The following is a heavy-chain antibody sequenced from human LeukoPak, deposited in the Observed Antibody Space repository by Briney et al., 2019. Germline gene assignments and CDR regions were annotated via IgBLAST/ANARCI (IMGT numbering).Heavy chain of an antibody. D-gene: IGHD1-26*01. Sequence: GGSLRLSCAASGFTFSSYGMHWVRQAPGKGLEWVAVISYDGSNKYYADSVKGRFTISRDNSKNTLYLQMNSLRAEDTAVYYCAKDQGGANDYWAQGTLVTVSS. CDR3: AKDQGGANDY. V-gene: IGHV3-30*18. CDR2: ISYDGSNK. J-gene: IGHJ4*02. CDR1: GFTFSSYG.